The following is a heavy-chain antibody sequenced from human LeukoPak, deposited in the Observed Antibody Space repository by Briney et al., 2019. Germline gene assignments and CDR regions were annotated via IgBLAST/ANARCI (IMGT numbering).Heavy chain of an antibody. CDR2: ISGRDGRT. Sequence: PGGSLRLSCAASGFTFSSYSMNWVRQAPGKGLEWVSAISGRDGRTYYTDSVKGRFTISRDNSKNTLYLQMNSLRAEDTAVYYCSTSPSFGSSWYQFNYWGQGALVIVSS. V-gene: IGHV3-23*01. CDR1: GFTFSSYS. D-gene: IGHD6-13*01. CDR3: STSPSFGSSWYQFNY. J-gene: IGHJ4*02.